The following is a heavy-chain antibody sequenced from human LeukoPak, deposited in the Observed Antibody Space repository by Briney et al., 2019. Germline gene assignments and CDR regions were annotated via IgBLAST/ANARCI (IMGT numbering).Heavy chain of an antibody. V-gene: IGHV4-39*07. D-gene: IGHD1-26*01. CDR1: GGSISRSSYY. Sequence: SETLSLTCTVSGGSISRSSYYWGWIRQPPGKGLEWIGSIYYSGTTYYNPSLKSRVTISVDTSKNQFSLKLSSVTAADTAVYYCARFIVGATTFDYWGQGTLVTVSS. J-gene: IGHJ4*02. CDR3: ARFIVGATTFDY. CDR2: IYYSGTT.